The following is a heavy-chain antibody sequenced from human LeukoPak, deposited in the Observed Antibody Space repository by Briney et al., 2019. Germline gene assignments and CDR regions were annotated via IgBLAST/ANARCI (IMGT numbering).Heavy chain of an antibody. D-gene: IGHD6-13*01. CDR3: ARAVTSSSSWYKWVNWFDP. CDR2: VYYSGNT. J-gene: IGHJ5*02. V-gene: IGHV4-39*07. CDR1: GGSISSSNYY. Sequence: ASETLSLTCTVSGGSISSSNYYWGWIRQPPGKGLECIGSVYYSGNTYYNPSLKSRVTISVDTSKNQFSLKLSSVPAADTAVYYCARAVTSSSSWYKWVNWFDPWGQGTLVTVSS.